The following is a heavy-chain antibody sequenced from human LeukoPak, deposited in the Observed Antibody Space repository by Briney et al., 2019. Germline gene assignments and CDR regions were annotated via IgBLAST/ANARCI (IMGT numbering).Heavy chain of an antibody. CDR3: ARGHRVDLYDFWSGPSDWFDP. D-gene: IGHD3-3*01. V-gene: IGHV1-8*03. J-gene: IGHJ5*02. CDR2: MNPNSGNT. CDR1: GYTFTSYD. Sequence: ASVKVSCKASGYTFTSYDINWVRQATGQGLEWMGLMNPNSGNTGYAQKFQGRVTIIGNSSISTAYMELSSLRSEDTAVYYCARGHRVDLYDFWSGPSDWFDPWGQGTLVTVSS.